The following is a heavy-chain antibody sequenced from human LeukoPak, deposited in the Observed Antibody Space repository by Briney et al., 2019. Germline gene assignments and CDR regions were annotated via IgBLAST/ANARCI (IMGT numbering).Heavy chain of an antibody. Sequence: GSLRLSCAAAGFTFYTYGMHWVRQAPGKGLEWVAVIWYDGTNKYYADPVKGRFTISRDNSKNTLYLQMNSLRAEDTAVYYCARAREDGYSYGTKFAFDIWGHGTVVTVSS. CDR1: GFTFYTYG. CDR2: IWYDGTNK. D-gene: IGHD3-10*01. CDR3: ARAREDGYSYGTKFAFDI. V-gene: IGHV3-33*01. J-gene: IGHJ3*02.